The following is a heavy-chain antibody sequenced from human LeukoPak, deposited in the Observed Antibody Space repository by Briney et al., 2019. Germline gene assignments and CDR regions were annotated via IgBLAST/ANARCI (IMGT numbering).Heavy chain of an antibody. CDR3: TTLGYHLDS. CDR2: FAGSDTTT. D-gene: IGHD3-22*01. CDR1: VFDFSAYE. J-gene: IGHJ4*02. V-gene: IGHV3-48*03. Sequence: GGSLRLSCAASVFDFSAYEMNWVRQAPGKGLEWVAYFAGSDTTTYYADSVKGRFTISRDNARNSLYLQMNSLRAEDTALYYCTTLGYHLDSWGQGTLLTVSS.